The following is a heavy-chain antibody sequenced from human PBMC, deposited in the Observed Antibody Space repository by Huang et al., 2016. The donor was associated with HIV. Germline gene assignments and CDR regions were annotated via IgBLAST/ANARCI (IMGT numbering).Heavy chain of an antibody. CDR1: GFKLSGFG. D-gene: IGHD2-15*01. V-gene: IGHV3-30*18. J-gene: IGHJ4*02. CDR2: ISYDGRSQ. CDR3: AKESRWFSDFDH. Sequence: QVHLVESGGGVVQPGGSLRLSCAALGFKLSGFGMHWGRQAPGKGLEWVAVISYDGRSQFDTDSVKGRFTISRDNSDNTLSLQMKGLRPDDTAVYYCAKESRWFSDFDHWGQGVLVSVSS.